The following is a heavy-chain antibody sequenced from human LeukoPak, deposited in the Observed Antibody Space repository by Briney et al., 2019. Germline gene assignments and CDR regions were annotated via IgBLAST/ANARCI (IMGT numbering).Heavy chain of an antibody. CDR1: GFTFDDHA. D-gene: IGHD4-17*01. CDR3: AKEIYGDSTGGRFQH. Sequence: PGGSLRLSCAASGFTFDDHAMHWVRQAPGKGLEWVSGISWNSDAIGYADSVKGRFTISRDNAKNSLDLQMNSLRAEDTAVYYCAKEIYGDSTGGRFQHWGQGTLVTVSS. V-gene: IGHV3-9*01. J-gene: IGHJ1*01. CDR2: ISWNSDAI.